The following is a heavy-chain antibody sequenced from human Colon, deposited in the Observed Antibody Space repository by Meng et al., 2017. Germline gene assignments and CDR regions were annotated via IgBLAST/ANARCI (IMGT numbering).Heavy chain of an antibody. D-gene: IGHD7-27*01. J-gene: IGHJ4*02. CDR2: INPDGSST. Sequence: EVLVVEAGGGLVQAGGSRGLSCGASGFTFSFYWMHWVRRVPGKGLVWVSRINPDGSSTNYADSVKGRFTISRDNAKNTLSLQMNSLRAEDTAVYYCARDTTGDKEFDYWGQGTLVTVSS. CDR3: ARDTTGDKEFDY. V-gene: IGHV3-74*01. CDR1: GFTFSFYW.